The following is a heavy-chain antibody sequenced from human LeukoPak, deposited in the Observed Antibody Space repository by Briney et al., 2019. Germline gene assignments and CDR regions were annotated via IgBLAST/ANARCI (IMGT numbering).Heavy chain of an antibody. V-gene: IGHV4-59*05. CDR1: GGSISSYY. D-gene: IGHD6-13*01. J-gene: IGHJ5*02. Sequence: SETLSLTCTVSGGSISSYYWSWIRQPPGKGLEWIGSIYYSGSTYYNPSLKSRVTISVDTSKNQFSLKLSSVTAADTAAYYCARHVYSSSWYGAHWFDPWGQGTLVTVSS. CDR2: IYYSGST. CDR3: ARHVYSSSWYGAHWFDP.